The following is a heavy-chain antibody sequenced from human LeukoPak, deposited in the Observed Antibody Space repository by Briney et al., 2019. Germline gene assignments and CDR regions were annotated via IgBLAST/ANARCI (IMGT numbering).Heavy chain of an antibody. CDR2: INSDGRST. CDR3: AKGLWTKQNAPGYFDY. V-gene: IGHV3-74*03. CDR1: GFTFSSFW. J-gene: IGHJ4*02. Sequence: GGSLRLSCAASGFTFSSFWMQWVRQAPGKGLVWVSRINSDGRSTTHADSVKGRFSISTHNSKNPLYLQMNNLRAEDTAVYYCAKGLWTKQNAPGYFDYWGQGTLVNVSS. D-gene: IGHD1-1*01.